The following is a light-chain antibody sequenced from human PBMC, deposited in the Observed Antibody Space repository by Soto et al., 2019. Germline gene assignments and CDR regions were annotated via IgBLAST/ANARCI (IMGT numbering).Light chain of an antibody. J-gene: IGLJ1*01. CDR1: SNDVGGYNY. CDR2: AVS. V-gene: IGLV2-8*01. Sequence: QSALAQPSSASGSPGQSVTISCTGTSNDVGGYNYVSWYQQHPGKAPKVLIYAVSKRPSGVPDRFFGSKSGNTASLTVSGLQADDEADYYCSSYAGSNNLVFGTGTKVTVL. CDR3: SSYAGSNNLV.